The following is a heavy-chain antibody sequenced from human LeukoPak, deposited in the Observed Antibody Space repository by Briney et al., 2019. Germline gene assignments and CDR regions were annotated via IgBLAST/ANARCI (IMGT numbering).Heavy chain of an antibody. D-gene: IGHD6-13*01. Sequence: PSETLSLTCGVSGYSISRGYYWAWIRQPPGKGLEYIGTIYHTGSTYYNPSLESRVTISVDTSKNEFSLSLNSVTAADTAVYYCARGGWINNSGIDYWGQGTLVTVSP. V-gene: IGHV4-38-2*01. CDR1: GYSISRGYY. CDR2: IYHTGST. CDR3: ARGGWINNSGIDY. J-gene: IGHJ4*02.